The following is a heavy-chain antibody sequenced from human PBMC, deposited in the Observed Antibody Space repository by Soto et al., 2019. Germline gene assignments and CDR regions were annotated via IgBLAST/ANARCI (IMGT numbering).Heavy chain of an antibody. CDR3: GRYHRNILTGQDTFWGGGPHLKHTFDI. Sequence: QVQLQESGPGLVKPSQTLSLTCTVSGGSISSGGYYWSWIRQHPGKGLERIGYINYSGSPHYNPSLTRPLTLSVGTSYNQFSLKRSSVTAADTAVYCCGRYHRNILTGQDTFWGGGPHLKHTFDICGQGTIVTPSA. V-gene: IGHV4-31*01. CDR2: INYSGSP. J-gene: IGHJ3*02. D-gene: IGHD3-9*01. CDR1: GGSISSGGYY.